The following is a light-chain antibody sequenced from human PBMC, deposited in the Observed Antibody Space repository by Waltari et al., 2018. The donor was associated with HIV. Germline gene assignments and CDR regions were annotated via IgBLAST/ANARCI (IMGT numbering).Light chain of an antibody. CDR3: QQFYRTPYT. V-gene: IGKV4-1*01. J-gene: IGKJ2*01. Sequence: IVMTQSPDSLAVSLGERATINCKSSQTIFYSSNNKNYLAWYQQKPGQSPKLLISWASTLEFGVPDRFSGSGSGTDFTLTISSLRAEDVAVYYCQQFYRTPYTFGQGTRLEFK. CDR1: QTIFYSSNNKNY. CDR2: WAS.